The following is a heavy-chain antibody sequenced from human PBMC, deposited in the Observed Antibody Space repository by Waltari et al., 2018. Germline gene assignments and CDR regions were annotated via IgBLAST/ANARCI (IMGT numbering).Heavy chain of an antibody. CDR3: ARDINRAFDI. CDR2: IWDDGSNK. Sequence: QVQLVESGGGVVQPGRSLRLSCAASGFPFSSYGMHWVRQAPGKGLEWVAVIWDDGSNKYYADSVKGRFTISRDNSKNTLYLQMNSLRAEDTAVYYCARDINRAFDIWGQGTMVTVSS. CDR1: GFPFSSYG. V-gene: IGHV3-33*01. J-gene: IGHJ3*02.